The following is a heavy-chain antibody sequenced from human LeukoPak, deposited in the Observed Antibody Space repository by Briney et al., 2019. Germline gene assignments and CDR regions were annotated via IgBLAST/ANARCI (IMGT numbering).Heavy chain of an antibody. J-gene: IGHJ4*02. V-gene: IGHV5-51*01. Sequence: GDSLKMPCKGSGYIFTNYWIGWVRQLPGKGLECMGITYPSDSDTRYSPSFQGQVTISVDKSTNNAYLQWSSLKASDTAMYYCARHGSIGAHTNYFDYWGQGTLVTVSS. CDR1: GYIFTNYW. CDR3: ARHGSIGAHTNYFDY. CDR2: TYPSDSDT. D-gene: IGHD6-6*01.